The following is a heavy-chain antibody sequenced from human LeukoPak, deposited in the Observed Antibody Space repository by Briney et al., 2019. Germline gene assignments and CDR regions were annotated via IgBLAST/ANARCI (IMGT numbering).Heavy chain of an antibody. CDR2: INPSGGTT. Sequence: ASVKVSYKASGYSFTTYYIHWVRQAPGQGLEWMGIINPSGGTTSYAQIFQGRVTVTRDTSTSTVYMEVSSLRFDDTAVYYCARVKMTAPGNYYGMDVWGQGTTVTVS. CDR3: ARVKMTAPGNYYGMDV. CDR1: GYSFTTYY. D-gene: IGHD2-21*02. J-gene: IGHJ6*02. V-gene: IGHV1-46*01.